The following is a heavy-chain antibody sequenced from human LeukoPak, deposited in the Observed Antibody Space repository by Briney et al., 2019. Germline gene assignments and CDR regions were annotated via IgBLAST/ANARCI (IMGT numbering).Heavy chain of an antibody. D-gene: IGHD6-13*01. Sequence: RGSLGLSCAASGFPFSSYSMTWVRQAPGKGLEWVANIKPDGTTKFYVDSVKGRFTISRDNALNSLYLQMNSLRAEDTAIYYCARSIPYGTTWYGRSDYWGQGTLVTVSS. CDR3: ARSIPYGTTWYGRSDY. CDR2: IKPDGTTK. J-gene: IGHJ4*02. CDR1: GFPFSSYS. V-gene: IGHV3-7*03.